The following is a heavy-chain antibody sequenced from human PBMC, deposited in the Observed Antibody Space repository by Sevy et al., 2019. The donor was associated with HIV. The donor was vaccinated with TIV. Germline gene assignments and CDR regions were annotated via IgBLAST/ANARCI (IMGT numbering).Heavy chain of an antibody. CDR1: GFTFSSYE. CDR2: ISSSGSTI. J-gene: IGHJ6*02. V-gene: IGHV3-48*03. CDR3: ATRSSGRGYYYYGMDV. Sequence: GGSLRLSCAASGFTFSSYEMNWVRQAPGKGLEWVSYISSSGSTIYYADSVKGRFTISRDNAKNSLYLQMNSLRAEDTAVYYCATRSSGRGYYYYGMDVWGQGTTVTVSS. D-gene: IGHD6-6*01.